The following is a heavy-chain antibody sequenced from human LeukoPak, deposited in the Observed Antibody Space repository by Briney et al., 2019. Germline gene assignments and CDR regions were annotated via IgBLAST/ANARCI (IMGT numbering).Heavy chain of an antibody. Sequence: GGSLRLSCAASGFTFTTYWMHWVRQAPGKGLVWVSHINSDGSITSYADSVKGRFTTSRDNAKNTLYLQMNSLRAEDTALYYCAKAPYYSDSSGYSYFDYWGQGTLVTVSS. CDR1: GFTFTTYW. V-gene: IGHV3-74*01. CDR2: INSDGSIT. D-gene: IGHD3-22*01. J-gene: IGHJ4*02. CDR3: AKAPYYSDSSGYSYFDY.